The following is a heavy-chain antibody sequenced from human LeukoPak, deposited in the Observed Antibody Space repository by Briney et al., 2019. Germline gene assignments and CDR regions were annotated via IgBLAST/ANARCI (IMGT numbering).Heavy chain of an antibody. V-gene: IGHV1-46*01. Sequence: GGSLRLSCAASGFTFSSYGMRWVRQAPGQGLEWMGIINPSGGSTSYAQKFQGRVTMTRDMSTSTVYMELSSLRSEDTAVYYCARGLAAAGTDWGQGTLVTVSS. J-gene: IGHJ4*02. CDR1: GFTFSSYG. D-gene: IGHD6-13*01. CDR3: ARGLAAAGTD. CDR2: INPSGGST.